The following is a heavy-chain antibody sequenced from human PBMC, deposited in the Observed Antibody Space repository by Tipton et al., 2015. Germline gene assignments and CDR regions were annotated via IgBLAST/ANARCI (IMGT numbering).Heavy chain of an antibody. D-gene: IGHD1/OR15-1a*01. V-gene: IGHV3-49*03. Sequence: SLRLSCTASGFKFSDYTMSWFRQAPGKGLEWVGFLRSKLYGGTPEYAASVKGRFTFSRDDSKSILYVQMNSLKTEDTGVYYCTREGNTKAADYWGQGTLVTVSS. J-gene: IGHJ4*02. CDR3: TREGNTKAADY. CDR2: LRSKLYGGTP. CDR1: GFKFSDYT.